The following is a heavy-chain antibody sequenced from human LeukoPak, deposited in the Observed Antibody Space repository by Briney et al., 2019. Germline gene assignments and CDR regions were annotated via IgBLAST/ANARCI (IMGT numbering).Heavy chain of an antibody. CDR2: ISSSGNTI. V-gene: IGHV3-11*01. CDR3: ARGFRNGPFDC. CDR1: GFTFSDYY. J-gene: IGHJ4*02. D-gene: IGHD2-8*01. Sequence: GGSLRLSCAASGFTFSDYYMSWIRQAPGKGLEWVSYISSSGNTIYYADSVKGRFAISRDNAKNSHFLQMNSLRVEDTALYYCARGFRNGPFDCWGQGTLVTVSS.